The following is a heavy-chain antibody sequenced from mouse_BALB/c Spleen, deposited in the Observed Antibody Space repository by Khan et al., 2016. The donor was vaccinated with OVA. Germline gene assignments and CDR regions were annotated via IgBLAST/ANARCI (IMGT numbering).Heavy chain of an antibody. D-gene: IGHD1-1*01. CDR2: VNPNNGGT. CDR3: GRISIITVEGFAY. CDR1: GYSFTGYY. Sequence: VQLKQSGPDLVKPGASVKISYKTSGYSFTGYYIHWVKQSQGKSLEWIGRVNPNNGGTTYNQKFKGKAILTVEKSSSTAYMELRSLTSEDSAVYYCGRISIITVEGFAYWGQGTLVTVSA. J-gene: IGHJ3*01. V-gene: IGHV1-18*01.